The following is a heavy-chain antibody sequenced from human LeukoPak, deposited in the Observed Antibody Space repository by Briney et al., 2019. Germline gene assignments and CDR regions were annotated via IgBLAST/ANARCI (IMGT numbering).Heavy chain of an antibody. V-gene: IGHV4-39*07. CDR2: IYYSGST. D-gene: IGHD3-10*01. Sequence: SETLSLTCTVSGGSISSSSYYWGWIRQPPGKGLEWIGSIYYSGSTYYNPSLKSRVTISVDTSKNQFSLKLSSVTAADTAVYYCARAGSRVRGLVHWFDPWGQGTLVTVSS. CDR3: ARAGSRVRGLVHWFDP. CDR1: GGSISSSSYY. J-gene: IGHJ5*02.